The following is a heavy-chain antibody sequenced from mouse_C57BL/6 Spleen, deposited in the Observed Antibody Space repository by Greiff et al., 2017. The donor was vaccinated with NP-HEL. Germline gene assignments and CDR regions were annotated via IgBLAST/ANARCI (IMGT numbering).Heavy chain of an antibody. CDR2: ISDGGSYT. J-gene: IGHJ4*01. V-gene: IGHV5-4*01. CDR1: GFTFSSYA. D-gene: IGHD4-1*02. CDR3: ARDPPTGYAMDY. Sequence: EVQLVESGGGLVKPGGSLKLSCAASGFTFSSYAMSWVRQTPEKRLEWVATISDGGSYTYYPDNVKGRFTISRDNAKNNLYLQMSHLKSEDTAMYYCARDPPTGYAMDYWGQGTSVTVSS.